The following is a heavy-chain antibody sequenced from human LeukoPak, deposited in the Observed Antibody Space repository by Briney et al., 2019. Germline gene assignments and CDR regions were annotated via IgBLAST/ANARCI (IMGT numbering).Heavy chain of an antibody. CDR1: VFTFRSYT. Sequence: PGGSLRLSCSASVFTFRSYTMNWVRRAPGKGVEWVAYIGYIGRHIYYADSVRGRFTISRDNAESSLYLQMNRLRVEDTAIYYCVRVPTAADGTCLDYWGQGTLVTVSS. CDR2: IGYIGRHI. V-gene: IGHV3-48*01. D-gene: IGHD6-13*01. CDR3: VRVPTAADGTCLDY. J-gene: IGHJ4*02.